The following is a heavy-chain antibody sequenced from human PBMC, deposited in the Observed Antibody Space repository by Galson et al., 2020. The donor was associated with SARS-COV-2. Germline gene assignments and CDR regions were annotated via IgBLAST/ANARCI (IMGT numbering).Heavy chain of an antibody. D-gene: IGHD3-22*01. V-gene: IGHV4-39*01. Sequence: SETLSLTCTVSGGSISSSSYYWGWIRQPPGKGLEWIGSIYYSGSTYYNPSLKSRVTISVDTSKNQFSLKLSSVTAADTAVYYCARHNYDSSHLDYWGQGTLVTVSS. CDR3: ARHNYDSSHLDY. CDR2: IYYSGST. J-gene: IGHJ4*02. CDR1: GGSISSSSYY.